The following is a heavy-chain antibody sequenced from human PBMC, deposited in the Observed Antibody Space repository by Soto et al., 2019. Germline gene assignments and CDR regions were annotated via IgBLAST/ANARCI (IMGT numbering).Heavy chain of an antibody. V-gene: IGHV6-1*01. CDR2: TYFRSKWYN. CDR3: AKGDNLGPKTGYAFDP. J-gene: IGHJ5*02. CDR1: GDSVSSNTAS. D-gene: IGHD5-12*01. Sequence: QALSLPWAISGDSVSSNTASCNLIRHSPSRGLEWLGRTYFRSKWYNDYAVSVKSRIIINPDTSNNQFSLQLNSVTPEDTAVYFCAKGDNLGPKTGYAFDPWGQGIMVTVSS.